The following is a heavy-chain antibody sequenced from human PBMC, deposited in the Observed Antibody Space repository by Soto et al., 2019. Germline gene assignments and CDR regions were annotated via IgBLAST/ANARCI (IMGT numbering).Heavy chain of an antibody. CDR3: ARDHSDSSGTYDAFDI. J-gene: IGHJ3*02. Sequence: TSETLSLTCTVSGGSISSGGYYWSWIRQHPGKGLEWIGYIYYSGSTYYNPSLKSRVTISVDTSKNQFSLKLSSVTAADTAVYYCARDHSDSSGTYDAFDIWGQGTMVTVSS. D-gene: IGHD3-22*01. V-gene: IGHV4-31*03. CDR1: GGSISSGGYY. CDR2: IYYSGST.